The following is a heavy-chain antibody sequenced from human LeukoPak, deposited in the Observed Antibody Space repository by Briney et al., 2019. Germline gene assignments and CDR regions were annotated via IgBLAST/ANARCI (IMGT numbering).Heavy chain of an antibody. J-gene: IGHJ4*02. D-gene: IGHD3-22*01. CDR3: AKGRYESSGFNWAA. Sequence: GGSLRLSCAGSGFTFSSHWIGWVRQAPGKGLEWVAHINQDGSQKYYVDSVEGRFAISRDNAKNSLYLQMNSLRAEDTAVYYCAKGRYESSGFNWAAWGQGTLVTVSS. CDR1: GFTFSSHW. CDR2: INQDGSQK. V-gene: IGHV3-7*03.